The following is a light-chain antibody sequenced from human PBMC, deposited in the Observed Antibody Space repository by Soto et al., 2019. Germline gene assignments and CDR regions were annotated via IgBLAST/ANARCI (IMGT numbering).Light chain of an antibody. J-gene: IGKJ5*01. CDR1: QSVSSSY. Sequence: EIVLTQSPGTLSLSPGERATLSCRASQSVSSSYLAWYQQKPGQAPRLLIYGASNRATGIPDRFSGSGSGTDFTLTISRLEPEDFAVYYCQQYDSSLITFGQGTRLEIK. CDR3: QQYDSSLIT. V-gene: IGKV3-20*01. CDR2: GAS.